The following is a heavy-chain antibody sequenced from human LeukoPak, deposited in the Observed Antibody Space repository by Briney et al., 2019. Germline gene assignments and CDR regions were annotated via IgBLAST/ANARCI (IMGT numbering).Heavy chain of an antibody. CDR2: ISGSGGST. V-gene: IGHV3-23*01. CDR1: GFTFSSYA. J-gene: IGHJ4*02. CDR3: AKDLQKAHYGDYDY. Sequence: GGSLRLSCAASGFTFSSYAMSWVRQAPGKGLEWVSAISGSGGSTYYADSVKGRFTISRDNSKNTLYLQMNSLRAEDTAVYYCAKDLQKAHYGDYDYWGQGTLVTVSS. D-gene: IGHD4-17*01.